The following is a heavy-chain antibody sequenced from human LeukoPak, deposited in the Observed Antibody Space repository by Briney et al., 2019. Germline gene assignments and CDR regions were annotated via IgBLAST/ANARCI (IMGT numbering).Heavy chain of an antibody. V-gene: IGHV1-69*13. CDR2: IIPIFGTA. D-gene: IGHD6-6*01. CDR3: ARTKYSSSYYYYYYYMDV. Sequence: ASVKVSCKASGGTFSSYAISWVRQAPGQGLEWMGGIIPIFGTANYAQKFQGRVTITADESTSTAYMELSSLRSEDTAVYYCARTKYSSSYYYYYYYMDVWGKGTTVTVSS. CDR1: GGTFSSYA. J-gene: IGHJ6*03.